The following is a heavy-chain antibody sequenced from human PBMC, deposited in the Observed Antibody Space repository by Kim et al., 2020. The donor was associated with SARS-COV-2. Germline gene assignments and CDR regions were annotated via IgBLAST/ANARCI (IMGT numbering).Heavy chain of an antibody. V-gene: IGHV5-10-1*01. Sequence: NDSPSIQGHVTISADKSISTAYLQWSSLKASDTAMYYCAVVAAAGTDFDYWGQGTLVTVSS. D-gene: IGHD6-13*01. CDR3: AVVAAAGTDFDY. J-gene: IGHJ4*02.